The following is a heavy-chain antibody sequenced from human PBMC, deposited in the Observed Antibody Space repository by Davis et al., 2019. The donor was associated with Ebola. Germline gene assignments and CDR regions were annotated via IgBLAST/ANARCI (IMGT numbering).Heavy chain of an antibody. V-gene: IGHV1-46*01. CDR1: GYTFTRNY. J-gene: IGHJ5*02. Sequence: AASVKVSCKASGYTFTRNYMHWVRQAPGQGLEWMGIINPSGGSTTYAQKFQGRVTMTTDTSTSTAYMELRSLRSDDTAVYYCARDRIPYSSSSNWFDPWGQGTLVTVSS. D-gene: IGHD6-13*01. CDR2: INPSGGST. CDR3: ARDRIPYSSSSNWFDP.